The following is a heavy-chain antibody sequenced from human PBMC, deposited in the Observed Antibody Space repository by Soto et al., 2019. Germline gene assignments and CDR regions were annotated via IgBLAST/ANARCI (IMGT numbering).Heavy chain of an antibody. Sequence: EVQLLESGGGLVQPGGSLRLSCAASGFTFSSYAMSWVRQAPGKGLEWVSAISGSGGSTYYADSVKGRFTISRDNSKNTLYLQMNSLRAEDTAVYYGAKSEKETYYYGSGSYYNPFDYWGQGTLVTVSS. D-gene: IGHD3-10*01. J-gene: IGHJ4*02. CDR2: ISGSGGST. CDR3: AKSEKETYYYGSGSYYNPFDY. V-gene: IGHV3-23*01. CDR1: GFTFSSYA.